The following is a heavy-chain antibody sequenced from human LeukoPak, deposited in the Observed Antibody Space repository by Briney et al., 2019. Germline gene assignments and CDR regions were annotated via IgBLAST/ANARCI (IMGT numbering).Heavy chain of an antibody. CDR1: GGSINTNTFF. Sequence: SETLSLTCGVSGGSINTNTFFRGWIRQPPGKGLEWIGNVFYSGNTLYNPSLKSRVTMSIDTSKSQFSLSLSSVTAADTAMYWCVRQSRIFGVTRPGYMDVWGKGIMVSVSS. CDR3: VRQSRIFGVTRPGYMDV. V-gene: IGHV4-39*01. CDR2: VFYSGNT. J-gene: IGHJ6*03. D-gene: IGHD3-3*01.